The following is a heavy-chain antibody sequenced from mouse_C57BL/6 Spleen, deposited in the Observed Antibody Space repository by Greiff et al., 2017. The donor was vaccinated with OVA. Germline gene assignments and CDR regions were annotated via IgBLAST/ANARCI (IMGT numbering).Heavy chain of an antibody. CDR1: GYTFTSYW. V-gene: IGHV1-59*01. CDR2: IDPSDSYT. Sequence: VQLQQPGAELVRPGTSVKLSCKASGYTFTSYWMHWVKQRPGQGLEWIGVIDPSDSYTNYNQKFKGKATLTVDTSSSTAYMQLSSLTSEDSAVYYCARHDYSWFAYWGQGTLVTVSA. D-gene: IGHD1-1*01. J-gene: IGHJ3*01. CDR3: ARHDYSWFAY.